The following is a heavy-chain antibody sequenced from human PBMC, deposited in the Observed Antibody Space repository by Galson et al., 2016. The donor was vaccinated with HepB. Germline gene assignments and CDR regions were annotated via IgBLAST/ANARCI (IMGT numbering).Heavy chain of an antibody. D-gene: IGHD2-15*01. V-gene: IGHV3-33*01. CDR1: GFTFRTYG. J-gene: IGHJ4*02. CDR2: IGHDGRYT. Sequence: SLRLSCAASGFTFRTYGMHWVRQAPGKGLEWVAIIGHDGRYTQYVDSVKGRFTISRDNSKNTLYPQFSSLRDEDTAVYYCARDLAVGRYFDYWGQGTLVTVSS. CDR3: ARDLAVGRYFDY.